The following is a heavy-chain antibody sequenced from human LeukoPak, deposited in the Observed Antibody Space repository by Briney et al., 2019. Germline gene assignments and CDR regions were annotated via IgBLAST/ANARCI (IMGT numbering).Heavy chain of an antibody. CDR3: ARGTPLYSSDWYVNWFDP. V-gene: IGHV4-61*01. Sequence: SETLSLTCTVSGGSVSGVSYYWSWIRQPPGKGLEWFGYIYYSGTTKYNPSLKSRVTISIDTSNNQFSLNLSSVTAADTAVYYCARGTPLYSSDWYVNWFDPWGQGTLVTVSS. D-gene: IGHD6-19*01. CDR2: IYYSGTT. CDR1: GGSVSGVSYY. J-gene: IGHJ5*02.